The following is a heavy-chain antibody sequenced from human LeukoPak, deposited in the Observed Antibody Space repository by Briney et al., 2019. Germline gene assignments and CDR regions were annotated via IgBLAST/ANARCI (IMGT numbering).Heavy chain of an antibody. Sequence: ASVKVSCKASGYTFTSYDINWVRQATGQGLEWMGWMNPNSGNTGYAQKFQGRVTITTDESTSTAYMELSSLRSEDTAVYYCARDATQMATMPYGAFDIWGQGTMVTVSS. CDR2: MNPNSGNT. CDR3: ARDATQMATMPYGAFDI. CDR1: GYTFTSYD. V-gene: IGHV1-8*01. J-gene: IGHJ3*02. D-gene: IGHD5-24*01.